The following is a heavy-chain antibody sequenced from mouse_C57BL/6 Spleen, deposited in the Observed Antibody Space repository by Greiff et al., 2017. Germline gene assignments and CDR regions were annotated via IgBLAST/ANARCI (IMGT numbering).Heavy chain of an antibody. V-gene: IGHV1-64*01. CDR3: ASYGSCGWYNAMDY. CDR2: IHPGSGST. CDR1: GYTFTSYW. D-gene: IGHD6-1*01. Sequence: VQLQQPGAELVKPGASVKLSCTASGYTFTSYWMPWVQQRPGQGLEWIGTIHPGSGSTNYNEKFKSKATLTVDKSSTTAYLQLSSLTSEDSAVYYCASYGSCGWYNAMDYWGQGTSVTVS. J-gene: IGHJ4*01.